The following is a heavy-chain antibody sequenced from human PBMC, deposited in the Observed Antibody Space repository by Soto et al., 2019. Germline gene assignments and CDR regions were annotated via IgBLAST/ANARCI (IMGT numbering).Heavy chain of an antibody. J-gene: IGHJ6*02. V-gene: IGHV3-53*01. CDR3: ARDQSGIAAAGRAYYYYGMDV. CDR2: IYSGGSI. CDR1: GFTVSSNY. D-gene: IGHD6-13*01. Sequence: GGSLRLSCAASGFTVSSNYMSWVCQAPGKGLDGVSVIYSGGSIYYADSVKGRFTISRDNPKNTLYLQRTRLRAEDTAGYYCARDQSGIAAAGRAYYYYGMDVWGQGTTVTVSS.